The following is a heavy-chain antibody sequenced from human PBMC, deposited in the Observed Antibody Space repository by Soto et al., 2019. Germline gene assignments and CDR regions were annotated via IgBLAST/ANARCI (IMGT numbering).Heavy chain of an antibody. J-gene: IGHJ6*02. CDR3: ATQGFGTLHGLVDV. CDR1: GGSITSITNHY. Sequence: QVRLQESGPGLVKPSETLSLTCTVSGGSITSITNHYCSWIRQPPGKGLEWIGYISYSGHTSYNPSLKSRVLISVDTSKNQVSLNLASVTAADTAVYYCATQGFGTLHGLVDVWGQGTTVTVSS. V-gene: IGHV4-59*08. CDR2: ISYSGHT. D-gene: IGHD1-7*01.